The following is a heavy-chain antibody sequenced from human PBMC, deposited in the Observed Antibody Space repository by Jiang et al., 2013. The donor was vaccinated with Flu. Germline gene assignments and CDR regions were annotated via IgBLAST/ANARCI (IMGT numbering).Heavy chain of an antibody. CDR3: ARSIVATTYFDY. CDR1: GGSISSSSTT. V-gene: IGHV4-30-2*01. J-gene: IGHJ4*02. D-gene: IGHD5-12*01. CDR2: IYHSGST. Sequence: KPSQTLSLTCAVSGGSISSSSTTGAGSGSTRKGLEWIGYIYHSGSTYYNPSLKSRVTISVDRSKNRFSLKLSSVTAADTAVYYCARSIVATTYFDYWGQGTLVTVSS.